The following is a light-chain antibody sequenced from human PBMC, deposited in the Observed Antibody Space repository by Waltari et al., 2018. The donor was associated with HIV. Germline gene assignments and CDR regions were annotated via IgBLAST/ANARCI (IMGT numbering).Light chain of an antibody. V-gene: IGKV3-11*01. Sequence: EIVLTQSPATLSLSPGERATLSCRASQSVSSSLAWYQQKPGQAPRLLIYDASNRATVIPARVSGSGSGTDFTLTINSLEPEDFAVYYCQQRYKWPRTFGQGTKLEIK. CDR2: DAS. CDR1: QSVSSS. CDR3: QQRYKWPRT. J-gene: IGKJ2*01.